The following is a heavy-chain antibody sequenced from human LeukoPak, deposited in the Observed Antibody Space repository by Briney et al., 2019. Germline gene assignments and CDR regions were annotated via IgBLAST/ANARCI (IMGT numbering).Heavy chain of an antibody. CDR2: IYHSGST. D-gene: IGHD5-12*01. J-gene: IGHJ6*02. CDR3: ARGPYSGYDSYYYGMDV. CDR1: XNSVSGXX. Sequence: SETLSLTCTVSXNSVSGXXWSXIXQPPGXXLERIGYIYHSGSTYYNPSLKSRVTISVDRSKNQFSLKLSSVTAADTAVYYCARGPYSGYDSYYYGMDVWGQGTTVTVSS. V-gene: IGHV4-30-2*01.